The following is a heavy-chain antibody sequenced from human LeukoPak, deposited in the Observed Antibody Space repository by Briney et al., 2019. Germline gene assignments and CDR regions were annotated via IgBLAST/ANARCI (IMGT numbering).Heavy chain of an antibody. Sequence: PSETLSLTCTVSGGSISSSSYYWGWIRQPPGKGLEWIGSIYYSGSTYHNPSLKSRVTISVDTSKNQFSLKLSSVTAADTAVYYCAKRDTVIFDYWGQGTLVTVSS. D-gene: IGHD4-17*01. CDR3: AKRDTVIFDY. J-gene: IGHJ4*02. CDR1: GGSISSSSYY. V-gene: IGHV4-39*01. CDR2: IYYSGST.